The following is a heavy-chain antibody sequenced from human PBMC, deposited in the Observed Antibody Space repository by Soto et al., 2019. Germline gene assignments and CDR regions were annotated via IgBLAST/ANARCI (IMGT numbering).Heavy chain of an antibody. CDR1: GGTFSSYT. CDR3: ARIVGSSWYYYYGMDV. J-gene: IGHJ6*02. D-gene: IGHD6-13*01. V-gene: IGHV1-69*02. CDR2: IFPILGIA. Sequence: QVQLVQSGAEVKKPGSSVKVSCKASGGTFSSYTISWVRQAPGQGLEWMGRIFPILGIANYAQKFQGRVTITADKSTSTAYMELSSLRSEDTAVYYCARIVGSSWYYYYGMDVWGQGTTVTVSS.